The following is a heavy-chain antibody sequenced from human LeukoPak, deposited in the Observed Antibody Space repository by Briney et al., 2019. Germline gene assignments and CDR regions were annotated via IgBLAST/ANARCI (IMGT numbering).Heavy chain of an antibody. CDR1: GYTFTSCD. J-gene: IGHJ3*02. Sequence: ASVKVSCKASGYTFTSCDINWVRQATGQGLEWMGWMNPNSGNTGYAQKFQGRVTITRNTSISTAYMELSSLRSEDTAVYYCARHGSSWYSRVAFDIWGQGTMVTVSS. CDR3: ARHGSSWYSRVAFDI. D-gene: IGHD6-13*01. CDR2: MNPNSGNT. V-gene: IGHV1-8*03.